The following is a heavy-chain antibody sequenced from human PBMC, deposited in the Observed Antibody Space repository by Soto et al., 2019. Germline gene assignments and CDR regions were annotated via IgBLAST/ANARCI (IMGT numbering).Heavy chain of an antibody. V-gene: IGHV3-30-3*01. CDR2: ISFDGSNK. J-gene: IGHJ4*02. Sequence: GGSLSLSCAASGFRFSNSAMHWVRQAPGKGLERVAMISFDGSNKQYGDSVKGRFTVSRDNSKNTLFLQINSLRDEDTALYYCAKDRVYSSGWYKDSWGQGTLVTVSS. CDR1: GFRFSNSA. CDR3: AKDRVYSSGWYKDS. D-gene: IGHD6-19*01.